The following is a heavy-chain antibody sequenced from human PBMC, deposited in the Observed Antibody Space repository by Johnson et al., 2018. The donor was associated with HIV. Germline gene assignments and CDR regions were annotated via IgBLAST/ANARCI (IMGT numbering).Heavy chain of an antibody. CDR3: ARDRGAGHAFDI. Sequence: QVQLVESGGGLVKPGGSLRLSCAASGFTFSSYAMHWVRQAPGKGLEWVAVISYDGSNKYYADSVKGRFTISRDNSKNTLYLQMNSLRAEDTAVYYCARDRGAGHAFDIWGQGTMVTVCS. V-gene: IGHV3-30*04. CDR2: ISYDGSNK. D-gene: IGHD3-10*01. J-gene: IGHJ3*02. CDR1: GFTFSSYA.